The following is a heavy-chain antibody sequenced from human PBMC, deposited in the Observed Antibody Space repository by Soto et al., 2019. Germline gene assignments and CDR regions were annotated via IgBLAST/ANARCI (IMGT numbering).Heavy chain of an antibody. CDR2: IASSGEK. V-gene: IGHV2-26*01. CDR1: GLSITDSEMG. J-gene: IGHJ5*02. D-gene: IGHD6-19*01. CDR3: ARRHLAVAVSPWFDP. Sequence: QVTLKESGPVLVKPTETLTLRCTVSGLSITDSEMGVSWIRQPPGQPLEWLAPIASSGEKSYRTFLKSRLAISKDTSKSQIVLTMTNMDPADTATYYCARRHLAVAVSPWFDPWGQGIPVTVSS.